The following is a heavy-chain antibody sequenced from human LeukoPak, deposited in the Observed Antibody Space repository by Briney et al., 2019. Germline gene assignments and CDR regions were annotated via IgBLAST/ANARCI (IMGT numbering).Heavy chain of an antibody. D-gene: IGHD3-9*01. CDR2: IKRDGSEK. Sequence: GGSLRLSCAASGFAFSSYWMSWVRQAPGKGLEWVANIKRDGSEKYYVDSVKGRFTISRDNAKKSLYLEMNSLRAEDTAVYYCARVGYFAGYNWGQGTLVTVSS. V-gene: IGHV3-7*04. J-gene: IGHJ4*02. CDR1: GFAFSSYW. CDR3: ARVGYFAGYN.